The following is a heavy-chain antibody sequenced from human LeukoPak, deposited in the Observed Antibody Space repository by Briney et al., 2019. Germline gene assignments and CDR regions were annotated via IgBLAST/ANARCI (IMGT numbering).Heavy chain of an antibody. J-gene: IGHJ3*02. CDR1: GFTFSRYW. CDR2: IKHDGGEK. D-gene: IGHD2-2*02. Sequence: PGGSLRLSCAASGFTFSRYWMSWVRQAPGKGLERVANIKHDGGEKYYVDSVKGRFTISRDNAKNSLYLQMNSLRAEDMALYYCAKVDHYCSSTSCYKGAFDIWGQGTMVTVSS. CDR3: AKVDHYCSSTSCYKGAFDI. V-gene: IGHV3-7*03.